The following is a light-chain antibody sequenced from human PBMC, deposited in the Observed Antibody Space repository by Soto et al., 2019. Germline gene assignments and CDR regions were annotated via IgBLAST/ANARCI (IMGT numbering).Light chain of an antibody. V-gene: IGKV3-20*01. CDR1: QSVSTSS. Sequence: EIVLTQSPGTLSLSPGERATLSCGASQSVSTSSLAWYQQKPGQAPRLLIYGASIRATGIPDRFSGSGSGTDFTLTISSLQPEDFATYYCQQSDSSPTFGQGTKVEIK. CDR2: GAS. J-gene: IGKJ2*01. CDR3: QQSDSSPT.